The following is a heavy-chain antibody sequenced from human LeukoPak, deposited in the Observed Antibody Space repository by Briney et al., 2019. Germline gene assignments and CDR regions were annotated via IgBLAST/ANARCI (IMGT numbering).Heavy chain of an antibody. CDR2: IYSDNT. V-gene: IGHV3-66*01. Sequence: GGSLRLSCAASGFTFSSYAMSWVRQAPGKGLEWVSFIYSDNTHYSDSVKGRFTISRDNSKNTLYLQMNSLRAEDTAVYYCARGAYGSGSYGDNWFDPWGQGTLVTVSS. CDR1: GFTFSSYA. J-gene: IGHJ5*02. CDR3: ARGAYGSGSYGDNWFDP. D-gene: IGHD3-10*01.